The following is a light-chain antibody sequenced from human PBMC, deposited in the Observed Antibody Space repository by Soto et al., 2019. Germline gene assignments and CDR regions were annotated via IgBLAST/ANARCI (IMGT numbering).Light chain of an antibody. J-gene: IGKJ1*01. CDR1: QSVSSY. V-gene: IGKV3-20*01. Sequence: EIVLTQSPGTLSLSPGERATLSFRASQSVSSYLAGYQQKPGQAPMLLIYGASNRATGIPDRFSGSGSGTDFTLTISRLEPEDFAVYYCQQYGSSGTFGQGTKVDIK. CDR2: GAS. CDR3: QQYGSSGT.